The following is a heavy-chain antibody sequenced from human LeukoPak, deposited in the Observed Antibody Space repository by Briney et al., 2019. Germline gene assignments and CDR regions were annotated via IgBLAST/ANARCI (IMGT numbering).Heavy chain of an antibody. Sequence: GGSLRLSCAASGFTFSSYWMSWVRQAPGKGLEWVANIKQDGSEKYYVDSVKGRFTISRDNAKNSLYLQMNSLRAEDTAVYYCARDHHHRMIVVVHDYWGQGTLVTVSS. CDR2: IKQDGSEK. D-gene: IGHD3-22*01. CDR3: ARDHHHRMIVVVHDY. CDR1: GFTFSSYW. J-gene: IGHJ4*02. V-gene: IGHV3-7*01.